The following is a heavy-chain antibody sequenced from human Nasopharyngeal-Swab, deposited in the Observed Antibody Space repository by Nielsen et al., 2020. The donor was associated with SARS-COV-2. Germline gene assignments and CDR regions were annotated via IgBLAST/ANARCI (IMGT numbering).Heavy chain of an antibody. CDR3: ATDHPPTEGQLYYYYGMDV. V-gene: IGHV1-24*01. CDR2: FDPEDGET. D-gene: IGHD1-1*01. Sequence: SVKVSCKVSGYTLTELSMHWVRQAPGKGLEWMGGFDPEDGETIYAQKFQGRVTMTEDTSTDTAYMELSSLRSEDTAVYYCATDHPPTEGQLYYYYGMDVWGQGTTVTVSS. J-gene: IGHJ6*02. CDR1: GYTLTELS.